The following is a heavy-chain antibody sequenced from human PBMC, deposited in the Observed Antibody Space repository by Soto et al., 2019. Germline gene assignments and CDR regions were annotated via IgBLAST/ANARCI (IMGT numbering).Heavy chain of an antibody. J-gene: IGHJ4*02. V-gene: IGHV3-7*01. CDR1: GFMFGVYW. CDR2: INDDGSER. CDR3: AREFYGYYTYGPGDY. Sequence: EAQLVESGGGLVQPGGSLRLSCEASGFMFGVYWMSWVRQAPGKGLGWVANINDDGSERNYVGSVKGRFTISRDTPNNLLFLQMNSLRDEDTAVYYCAREFYGYYTYGPGDYWGQGTLVAVSS. D-gene: IGHD3-3*01.